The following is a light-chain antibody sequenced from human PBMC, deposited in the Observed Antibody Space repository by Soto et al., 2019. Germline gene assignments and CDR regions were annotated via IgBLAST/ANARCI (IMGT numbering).Light chain of an antibody. Sequence: EIALTQSPGTLSVSPGESATLSCRASQSVSSKLAWYQQKPGQAPRLLIYDASTRATGIPARFSGSGFGTEFTLIISSLQPDDFATYYCHHYNSYPITFGQGTRLEI. CDR3: HHYNSYPIT. J-gene: IGKJ5*01. CDR1: QSVSSK. V-gene: IGKV3-15*01. CDR2: DAS.